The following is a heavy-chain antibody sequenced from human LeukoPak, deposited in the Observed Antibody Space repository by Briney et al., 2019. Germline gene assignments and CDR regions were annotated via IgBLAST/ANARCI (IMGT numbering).Heavy chain of an antibody. Sequence: PSETLSLTCTVSGGSISSYYWSWIRQPPGKGLEWIGCIYYSGSTNYNPSLKSRVTISVDTSKNQFSLKLSSVTAADTAVYYCARVLRGYYYSSFDYWGQGTLVTVSS. D-gene: IGHD3-22*01. V-gene: IGHV4-59*12. CDR2: IYYSGST. CDR1: GGSISSYY. J-gene: IGHJ4*02. CDR3: ARVLRGYYYSSFDY.